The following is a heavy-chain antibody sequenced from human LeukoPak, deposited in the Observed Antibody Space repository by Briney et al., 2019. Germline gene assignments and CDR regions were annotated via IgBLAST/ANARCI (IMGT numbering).Heavy chain of an antibody. V-gene: IGHV4-59*08. J-gene: IGHJ6*03. CDR1: GGSIRGYY. Sequence: SETLSLTCNVSGGSIRGYYWSWIRQPPGKGLEWIGYIYSSGSTNYNPSLKSRVTISVDTSKNQFSLKLSSVTAADTAVYYCATSGYSRYYYYYMDVWGKGTTVTISS. CDR2: IYSSGST. CDR3: ATSGYSRYYYYYMDV. D-gene: IGHD5-18*01.